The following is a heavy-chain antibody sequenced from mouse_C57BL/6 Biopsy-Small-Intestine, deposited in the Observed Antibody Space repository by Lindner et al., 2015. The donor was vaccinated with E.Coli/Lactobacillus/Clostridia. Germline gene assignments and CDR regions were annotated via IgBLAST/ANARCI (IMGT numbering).Heavy chain of an antibody. CDR2: IYPGDGDT. CDR1: GYAFSSSW. Sequence: VQLQESGPELVKPGASVKISCKASGYAFSSSWMNWVKQRPGKGLEWIGRIYPGDGDTNYNGKFKGKATLTADKSSSTAYMQLSSLTSEDSAVYYCARRGYGSSYDYFDYWGQGTTLTVSS. D-gene: IGHD1-1*01. CDR3: ARRGYGSSYDYFDY. V-gene: IGHV1-82*01. J-gene: IGHJ2*01.